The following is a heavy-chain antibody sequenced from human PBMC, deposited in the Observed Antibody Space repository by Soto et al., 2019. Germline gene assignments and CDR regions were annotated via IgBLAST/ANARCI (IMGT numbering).Heavy chain of an antibody. CDR2: ISGSDGST. CDR1: GFTFSSYA. J-gene: IGHJ6*02. CDR3: ARDLGVAAAGRGYYFYNGMDV. D-gene: IGHD6-13*01. V-gene: IGHV3-23*01. Sequence: EVQLLESGGGLVQPGGSLRLSCAASGFTFSSYAMSWVRQAPGKGLEWVSAISGSDGSTYYADSAKGRFTISRDNARSSLYLQMNSLRAEDTAVYYCARDLGVAAAGRGYYFYNGMDVWGQGTTVTVSS.